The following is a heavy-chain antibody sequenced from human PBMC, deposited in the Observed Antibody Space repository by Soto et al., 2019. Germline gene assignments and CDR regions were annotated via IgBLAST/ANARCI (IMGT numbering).Heavy chain of an antibody. V-gene: IGHV4-34*01. J-gene: IGHJ3*02. CDR3: ARGPLAYCGGDCYSGAFDI. D-gene: IGHD2-21*02. CDR1: GGSFSGYY. CDR2: INHSGIT. Sequence: SETLSLTCAVYGGSFSGYYWSWIRQPPGKGLEWIGEINHSGITNYNPSLKSRVTISVDTSKNQFSLKLSSVTAADTAVYYCARGPLAYCGGDCYSGAFDIWGQGTTVTVSS.